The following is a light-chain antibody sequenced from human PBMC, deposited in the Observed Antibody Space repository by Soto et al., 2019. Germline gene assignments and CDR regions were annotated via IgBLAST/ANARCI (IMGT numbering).Light chain of an antibody. CDR3: QQYNNFWT. CDR1: QSVSSN. V-gene: IGKV3-15*01. CDR2: GAS. Sequence: EIVMTQSPVILSVSPGETATLSCRASQSVSSNLAWYQQKPGQAPRLLIYGASTRATDIPARFSGSGSGTEFTLTISSLQSEDFAVYYCQQYNNFWTFGQGIKVEIK. J-gene: IGKJ1*01.